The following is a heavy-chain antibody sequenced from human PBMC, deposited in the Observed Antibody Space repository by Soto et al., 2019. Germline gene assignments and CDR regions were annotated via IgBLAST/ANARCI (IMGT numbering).Heavy chain of an antibody. J-gene: IGHJ6*02. CDR1: GGSFSGYY. CDR2: INHSGST. V-gene: IGHV4-34*01. CDR3: ARDCTSTTCYLYYYGMDV. D-gene: IGHD2-2*01. Sequence: ETLFLTCAVNGGSFSGYYWSWIRQPPGKGLEWIGEINHSGSTNYNPSLKSRVTISVDTSKNQFSLKLSSVTAADTAVYYCARDCTSTTCYLYYYGMDVWGQGTTVTVSS.